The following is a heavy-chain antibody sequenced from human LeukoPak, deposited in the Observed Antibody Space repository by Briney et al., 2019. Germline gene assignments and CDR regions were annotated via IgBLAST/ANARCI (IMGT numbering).Heavy chain of an antibody. V-gene: IGHV3-74*01. D-gene: IGHD3-10*01. Sequence: GGSLRLSCAASGFTFSSYWMHWVRQAPGKGLVWVSRINSDGSSTSYADSVKGRFTISRDNAKNTLYLQMNSLRADDTAVYYCASDRVLGSGSLDNWGQGTLVTVSS. CDR2: INSDGSST. CDR1: GFTFSSYW. J-gene: IGHJ4*02. CDR3: ASDRVLGSGSLDN.